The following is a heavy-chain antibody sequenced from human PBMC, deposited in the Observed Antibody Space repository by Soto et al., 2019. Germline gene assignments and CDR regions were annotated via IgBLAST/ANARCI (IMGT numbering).Heavy chain of an antibody. CDR3: AKDQRWLQTDYFDY. CDR2: INEDESER. J-gene: IGHJ4*02. Sequence: EVQLVEAGGGLVQPGGSLRLSCAASGFTFRNYWMDWVRQAPGKGLEWVANINEDESERNYVDSVKGRFTISRDNAKNSLYLQMNSLRAEDTALYYCAKDQRWLQTDYFDYWGQGTLVTVSS. CDR1: GFTFRNYW. V-gene: IGHV3-7*03. D-gene: IGHD5-12*01.